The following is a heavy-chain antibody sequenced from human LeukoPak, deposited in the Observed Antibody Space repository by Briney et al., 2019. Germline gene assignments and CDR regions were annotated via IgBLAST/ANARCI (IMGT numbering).Heavy chain of an antibody. Sequence: ASVKVSCKASGYTFTNYGISWVRRAPGQGLEWMGWISTYNGNTNYAQKLQGRVTMTTDTSTSTAYMELRSLRSDDTAVYYCARYTYRVGPEGPWGQGTLVTVSS. D-gene: IGHD3-16*02. V-gene: IGHV1-18*01. CDR2: ISTYNGNT. J-gene: IGHJ5*02. CDR1: GYTFTNYG. CDR3: ARYTYRVGPEGP.